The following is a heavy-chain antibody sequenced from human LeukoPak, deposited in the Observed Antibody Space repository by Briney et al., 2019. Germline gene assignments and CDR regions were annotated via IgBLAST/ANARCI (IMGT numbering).Heavy chain of an antibody. CDR1: GGSISSYY. J-gene: IGHJ4*02. V-gene: IGHV4-59*01. D-gene: IGHD6-13*01. Sequence: PSETLSLTCTVSGGSISSYYWSWLRQPPGKGLEWIGYIYYSGSTKYNPSLQSRVTMSVDTSKNQFSLKLRSVTAADTAVYYCARAVGQQLVFPNWGQGTLVTVSS. CDR3: ARAVGQQLVFPN. CDR2: IYYSGST.